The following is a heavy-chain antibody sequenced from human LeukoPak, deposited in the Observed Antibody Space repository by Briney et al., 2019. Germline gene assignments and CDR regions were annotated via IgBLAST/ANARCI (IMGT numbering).Heavy chain of an antibody. CDR2: ISGSGGST. V-gene: IGHV3-23*01. D-gene: IGHD5-12*01. Sequence: GGSLRLSCAASGFTFSSYAMSWVRQAPGKGLEWVSAISGSGGSTYYADSVKGRFTISRDNSKNTLYLQMNSLGAEDTAVYYCAKDHRLSPTTPFDYWGQGTLVTVSS. CDR1: GFTFSSYA. J-gene: IGHJ4*02. CDR3: AKDHRLSPTTPFDY.